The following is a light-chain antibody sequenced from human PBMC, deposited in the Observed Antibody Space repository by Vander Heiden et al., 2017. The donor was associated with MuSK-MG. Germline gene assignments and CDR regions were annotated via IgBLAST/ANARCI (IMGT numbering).Light chain of an antibody. J-gene: IGKJ1*01. CDR1: QTVLYSSNNKNY. CDR2: WAS. CDR3: QQEDSGPTT. V-gene: IGKV4-1*01. Sequence: DIVMTQSPDSLAVSLGERATINCKSSQTVLYSSNNKNYLAWYQQKPGQPPKLLIYWASTRESGVPDRFSGSGSGTDFTLTISSLQAEDVAVYYCQQEDSGPTTFGQGTMVXIK.